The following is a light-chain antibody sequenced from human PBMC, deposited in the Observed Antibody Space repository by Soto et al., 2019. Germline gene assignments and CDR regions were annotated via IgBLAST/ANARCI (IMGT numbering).Light chain of an antibody. Sequence: IVLTQSPATLSLSPGERATLSCRASQSVSSSLGWFQHKPGQAPRLLIYDASNRATGIPARFSGSGSGTDFTLTISSLEPEDFAIYYCQQRSNWPRTFGQGTKLEIK. V-gene: IGKV3-11*01. J-gene: IGKJ2*01. CDR1: QSVSSS. CDR2: DAS. CDR3: QQRSNWPRT.